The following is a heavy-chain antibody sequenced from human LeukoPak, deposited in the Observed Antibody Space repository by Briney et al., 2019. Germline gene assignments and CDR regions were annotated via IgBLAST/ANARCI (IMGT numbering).Heavy chain of an antibody. CDR2: ISVSSSYK. J-gene: IGHJ4*02. D-gene: IGHD5-18*01. Sequence: AGGSLRLSCAASGLTFGSYSMNWVRQAPGMGLEWVSSISVSSSYKHYADSVKGRFTISRDNAKNSLYLQMNSLRAEDTAVYYCARDLVNTGMVGFDYWGQGTLVTVSS. CDR1: GLTFGSYS. V-gene: IGHV3-21*01. CDR3: ARDLVNTGMVGFDY.